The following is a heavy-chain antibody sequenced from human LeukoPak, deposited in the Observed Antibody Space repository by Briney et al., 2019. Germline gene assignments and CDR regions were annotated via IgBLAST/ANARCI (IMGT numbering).Heavy chain of an antibody. J-gene: IGHJ4*02. CDR3: ARDYRVEGLDYYDKSIPPGY. V-gene: IGHV1-18*01. Sequence: ASVKVSCRASGYTFTSYGISWVRQAPGQGLEWMGWISAYNGNTNYAQKLRGRVTMTTDISTSTAYMELRSLRSDDTAVYYCARDYRVEGLDYYDKSIPPGYWGQGTLVTVSS. D-gene: IGHD3-22*01. CDR2: ISAYNGNT. CDR1: GYTFTSYG.